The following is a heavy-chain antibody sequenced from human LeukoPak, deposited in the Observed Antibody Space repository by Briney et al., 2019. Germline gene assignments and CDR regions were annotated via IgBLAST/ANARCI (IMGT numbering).Heavy chain of an antibody. Sequence: GGSLRLSCAASGFALSSYWMSWVRQAPGKGLEWVANIKQDGSEKYYVDSVKGRFTISRDNAKNSLYLQMNSLRAEDTAVYYCARESGIAAALDLWGQGTLVTVSS. CDR2: IKQDGSEK. J-gene: IGHJ4*02. D-gene: IGHD6-13*01. V-gene: IGHV3-7*01. CDR1: GFALSSYW. CDR3: ARESGIAAALDL.